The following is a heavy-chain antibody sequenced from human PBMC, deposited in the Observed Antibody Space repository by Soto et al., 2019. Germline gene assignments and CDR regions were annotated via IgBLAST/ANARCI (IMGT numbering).Heavy chain of an antibody. J-gene: IGHJ4*01. CDR2: ISHDGSKR. CDR1: GFTFSDFG. V-gene: IGHV3-30*18. CDR3: AKTATYVDGYDNTGYSSEDY. Sequence: GGSLRLSCEVSGFTFSDFGLDWVRQAPGKGLEWVAIISHDGSKRFYADPVKGRFTISGDNSKNTLYLQMSSLRPEDTALYYCAKTATYVDGYDNTGYSSEDYWGHGTLVTVSS. D-gene: IGHD3-22*01.